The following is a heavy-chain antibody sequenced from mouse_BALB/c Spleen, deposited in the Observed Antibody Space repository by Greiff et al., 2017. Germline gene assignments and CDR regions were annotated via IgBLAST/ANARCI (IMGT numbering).Heavy chain of an antibody. CDR3: ARSNTTVVEDYFDY. Sequence: EVQGVESGGGLVQPGGSRKLSCAASGFTFSSFGMHWVRQAPEKGLEWVAYISSGSSTIYYADTVKGRFTISRDNPKNTLFLQMTSLRSEDTAMYYCARSNTTVVEDYFDYWGQGTTLTVSS. V-gene: IGHV5-17*02. J-gene: IGHJ2*01. CDR1: GFTFSSFG. CDR2: ISSGSSTI. D-gene: IGHD1-1*01.